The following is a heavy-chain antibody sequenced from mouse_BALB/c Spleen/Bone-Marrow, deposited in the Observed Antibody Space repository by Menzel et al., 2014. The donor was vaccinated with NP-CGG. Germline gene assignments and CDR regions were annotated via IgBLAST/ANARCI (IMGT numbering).Heavy chain of an antibody. V-gene: IGHV5-6-5*01. D-gene: IGHD2-3*01. CDR3: VRVEDGYYVRAMDY. Sequence: VQLKESGGGLVKPGGSLKLSCAASGFTFSSYAMSWVRQTPEKRLEWVASISSGGSTYYPDSVKGRFTISRDNARNVLYLQMSSLRSEDTAMYYCVRVEDGYYVRAMDYWGQGTSVTVSS. CDR2: ISSGGST. CDR1: GFTFSSYA. J-gene: IGHJ4*01.